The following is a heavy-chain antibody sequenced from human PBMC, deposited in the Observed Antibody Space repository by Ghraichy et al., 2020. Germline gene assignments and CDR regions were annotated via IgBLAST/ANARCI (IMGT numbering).Heavy chain of an antibody. D-gene: IGHD3-22*01. CDR1: GYTFTGNY. V-gene: IGHV1-2*02. J-gene: IGHJ4*02. Sequence: ASVKVSCKASGYTFTGNYMHWVRQAPGQGLEWMGWINPNSGGTNYAQKFQGRVTMTRDTSISTAYLELSSLRSDDTAVYYCANLDSSGYQLEYWGQGTLVTVSS. CDR2: INPNSGGT. CDR3: ANLDSSGYQLEY.